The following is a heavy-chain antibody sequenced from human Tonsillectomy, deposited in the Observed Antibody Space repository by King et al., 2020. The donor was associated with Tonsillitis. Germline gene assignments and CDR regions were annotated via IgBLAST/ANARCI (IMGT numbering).Heavy chain of an antibody. D-gene: IGHD6-13*01. CDR3: ARTPGNIAANDY. Sequence: QLQESGPGLVKPSETLSLTCNVSGGSISGFYWSWIRQPPGKGLDWIGYIYYSGNTNYNPSLKSRVTILVDTSKKQFSLKLTSVTAADTAIYYCARTPGNIAANDYWGQGTLVTVSS. V-gene: IGHV4-59*01. J-gene: IGHJ4*02. CDR1: GGSISGFY. CDR2: IYYSGNT.